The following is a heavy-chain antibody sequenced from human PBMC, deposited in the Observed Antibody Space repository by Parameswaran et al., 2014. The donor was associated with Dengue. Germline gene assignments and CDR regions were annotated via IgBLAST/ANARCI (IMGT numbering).Heavy chain of an antibody. CDR3: TTGHGQLPH. D-gene: IGHD2-2*01. V-gene: IGHV3-15*01. CDR2: IKSEVDGGTT. J-gene: IGHJ4*02. Sequence: RWIRQPPGKGLEWVGRIKSEVDGGTTDYGAPVKGRFTISRDDSKNTLYLQMNSLKSEDTAVYYCTTGHGQLPHWGQGTLVTVSS.